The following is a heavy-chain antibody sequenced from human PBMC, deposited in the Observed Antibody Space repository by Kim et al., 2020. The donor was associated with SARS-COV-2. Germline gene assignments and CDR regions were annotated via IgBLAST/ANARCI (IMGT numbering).Heavy chain of an antibody. D-gene: IGHD2-2*02. CDR3: AKGRGSTTTSCYNY. CDR2: ISGGGEST. J-gene: IGHJ4*02. CDR1: GFMFSNYA. Sequence: GGSLRLSCEASGFMFSNYAMSWVRQAPGKGLEWVSSISGGGESTSYADSVKGRFTLSRDNSKNTLYLQTSSLRPEDTAVYYCAKGRGSTTTSCYNYWGQGTLVAVSS. V-gene: IGHV3-23*01.